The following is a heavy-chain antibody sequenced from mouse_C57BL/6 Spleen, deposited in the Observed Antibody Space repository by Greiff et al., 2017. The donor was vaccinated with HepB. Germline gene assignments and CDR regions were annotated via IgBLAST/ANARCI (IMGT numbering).Heavy chain of an antibody. CDR2: INPYNGGT. J-gene: IGHJ2*01. CDR3: AISTVVASDY. D-gene: IGHD1-1*01. V-gene: IGHV1-19*01. CDR1: GYTFTDYY. Sequence: EVQLQQSGPVLVKPGASVKMSCKASGYTFTDYYMNWVKQSHGKSLEWIGVINPYNGGTSYNQKFKGKATLTVDKSSSTAYMKLNSLTSEDSAVYYCAISTVVASDYWGQGTTLTVSS.